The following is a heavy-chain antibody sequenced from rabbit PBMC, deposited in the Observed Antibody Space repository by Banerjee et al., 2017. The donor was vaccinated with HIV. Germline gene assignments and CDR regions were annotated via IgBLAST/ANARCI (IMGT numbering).Heavy chain of an antibody. J-gene: IGHJ6*01. CDR3: ARHYYYGDWVAYGY. D-gene: IGHD2-1*01. Sequence: QEQLEESGGGLVKPEGSLTLTCKASGFDLNSYYYMCWVRQAPGKGLEWIACIYAGSSGSTYYASWAKGRFTISKTSSTTVTLQMTSLTAADTATYFCARHYYYGDWVAYGYWGPGTLVTVS. CDR2: IYAGSSGST. V-gene: IGHV1S45*01. CDR1: GFDLNSYYY.